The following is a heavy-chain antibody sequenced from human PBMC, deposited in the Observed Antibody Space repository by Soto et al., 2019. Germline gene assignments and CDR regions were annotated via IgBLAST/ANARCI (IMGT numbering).Heavy chain of an antibody. Sequence: SETLSLTCTVSGGSVSSSSYFWSWIRQPPGKGLEWIGYIYSSGSTNYNPSLKSRVTISLDTSKNQFSLKLNSVTAADTAVYYCARHDNYLDPWGQGNPVAVS. V-gene: IGHV4-61*01. CDR2: IYSSGST. CDR1: GGSVSSSSYF. CDR3: ARHDNYLDP. J-gene: IGHJ5*02.